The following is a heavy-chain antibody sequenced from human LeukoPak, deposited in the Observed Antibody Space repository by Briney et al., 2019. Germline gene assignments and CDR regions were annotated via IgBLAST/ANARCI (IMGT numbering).Heavy chain of an antibody. Sequence: GESLKISCKGSGYIFTSYWIGWVRPMPGKGLEWIGIIYPGDSDTRYSPSFQGQVTISADKYISTAYLQWSSLKASDTAVYYCASPSSDIAVAGFDAFDIWGQGTMVTVS. D-gene: IGHD6-19*01. J-gene: IGHJ3*02. CDR3: ASPSSDIAVAGFDAFDI. CDR2: IYPGDSDT. V-gene: IGHV5-51*01. CDR1: GYIFTSYW.